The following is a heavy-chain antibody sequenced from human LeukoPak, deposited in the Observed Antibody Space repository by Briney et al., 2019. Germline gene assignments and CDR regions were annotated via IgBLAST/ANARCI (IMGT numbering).Heavy chain of an antibody. CDR3: SRERYDSSGYYLDY. D-gene: IGHD3-22*01. CDR2: IYTSGST. Sequence: KPSETLSLTCAVYGGSFSGYYWSWIRQPAGKGLEWIGRIYTSGSTNYNPSLKSRVTMSVDTSKNQFSLKLSSVTAADTAVYYCSRERYDSSGYYLDYWGQGTLVTVSS. CDR1: GGSFSGYY. J-gene: IGHJ4*02. V-gene: IGHV4-4*07.